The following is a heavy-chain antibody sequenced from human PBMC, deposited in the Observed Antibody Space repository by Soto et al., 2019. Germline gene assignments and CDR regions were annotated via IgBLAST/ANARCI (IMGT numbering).Heavy chain of an antibody. Sequence: EVQLVESGGGLLQPGRSLRLSCAASGFTFADYAMHWVRQAPGKGLEWVSGISWNSGDIGYAVPGKGQFTISRDNAKNSRYLQMNSLRAEDTALYCCAKARFWGGVGYNTYSDYGLDVGGQGTTVPVSS. V-gene: IGHV3-9*01. D-gene: IGHD3-16*01. CDR1: GFTFADYA. CDR2: ISWNSGDI. CDR3: AKARFWGGVGYNTYSDYGLDV. J-gene: IGHJ6*02.